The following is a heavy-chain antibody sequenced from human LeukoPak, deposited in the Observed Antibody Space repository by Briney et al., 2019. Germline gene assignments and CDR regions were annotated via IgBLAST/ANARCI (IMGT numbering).Heavy chain of an antibody. CDR2: IYTSGNT. D-gene: IGHD4-17*01. V-gene: IGHV4-61*02. CDR1: GGSISSGSYY. Sequence: SETLSLTCTVSGGSISSGSYYWSWIRQPAGKGLEWIGRIYTSGNTNYNPSLKSRVTISVDTSKNQFSLKLSSVTAADTAVYYCARDSPSDYGDYVDYWGQGTLVTVSS. CDR3: ARDSPSDYGDYVDY. J-gene: IGHJ4*02.